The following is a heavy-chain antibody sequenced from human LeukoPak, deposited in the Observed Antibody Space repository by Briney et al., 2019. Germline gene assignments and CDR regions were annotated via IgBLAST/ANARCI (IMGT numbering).Heavy chain of an antibody. CDR1: GDNFRSNG. CDR3: ARSFCSNGVCYRGEFDY. Sequence: ASVKVSCKASGDNFRSNGFSWVRQAPGQGLEWMGWINPNSGGTNYAQKFQGRVTMTRDTSISTAYMELSRLRSDDTAVYYCARSFCSNGVCYRGEFDYWGQGTLVTVSS. CDR2: INPNSGGT. J-gene: IGHJ4*02. D-gene: IGHD2-8*01. V-gene: IGHV1-2*02.